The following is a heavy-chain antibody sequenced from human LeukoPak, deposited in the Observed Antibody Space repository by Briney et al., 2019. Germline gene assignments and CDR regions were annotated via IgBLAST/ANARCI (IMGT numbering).Heavy chain of an antibody. Sequence: PSETLSLTCTVSGGSISSYYWSWIRQPPGKGLEGIGYIYYSGSTNYNPSLNSRVTISVDTSKNQFSLKLSSVTAADTAVYYCARTYYYDSSGYYQDAFDIWGQGTMVTVSS. CDR2: IYYSGST. CDR3: ARTYYYDSSGYYQDAFDI. V-gene: IGHV4-59*01. J-gene: IGHJ3*02. CDR1: GGSISSYY. D-gene: IGHD3-22*01.